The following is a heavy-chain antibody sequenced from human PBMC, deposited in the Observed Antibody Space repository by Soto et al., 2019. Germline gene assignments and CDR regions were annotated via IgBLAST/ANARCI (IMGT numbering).Heavy chain of an antibody. Sequence: PSQTLSLTCAISGDSVSSNSAACNGVRQSPSRGLEWLKRPYYMSKLYNDYAVSAKTRLTINPAPSKNPFSLQLNSVPPEDTAVYYCAREALLGYCTSTSCYVLDYWGQGTLVTVSS. CDR2: PYYMSKLYN. CDR1: GDSVSSNSAA. D-gene: IGHD2-2*01. CDR3: AREALLGYCTSTSCYVLDY. J-gene: IGHJ4*02. V-gene: IGHV6-1*01.